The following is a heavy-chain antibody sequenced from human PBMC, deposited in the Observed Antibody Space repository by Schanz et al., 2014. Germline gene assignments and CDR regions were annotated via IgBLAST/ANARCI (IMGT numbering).Heavy chain of an antibody. D-gene: IGHD1-26*01. CDR2: ISPSGDT. V-gene: IGHV3-13*01. Sequence: EVQLVESGGGLVQPGGSLRLSCAVSGFRFKTYEMNWVRQVRGKGLEWVSSISPSGDTHYLASVKGRFTISRENAKSSLYLQMDHLRVEDTAAYYCEGAEVGFIVDAFDLWGRGTMVIVSS. CDR1: GFRFKTYE. CDR3: EGAEVGFIVDAFDL. J-gene: IGHJ3*01.